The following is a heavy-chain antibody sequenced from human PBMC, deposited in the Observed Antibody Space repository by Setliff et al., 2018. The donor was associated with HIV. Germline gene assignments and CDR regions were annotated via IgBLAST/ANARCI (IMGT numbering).Heavy chain of an antibody. CDR1: RYTFTKYF. CDR3: ARDGYYYDSSGHLAYYFDY. V-gene: IGHV7-4-1*02. CDR2: INTYTGNP. Sequence: ASVKVSCKASRYTFTKYFTQWVRQGPGQGLEWMGWINTYTGNPTYAQDFTGRFVFSLDTSVSTAYLQISSLKAEDIAVYYCARDGYYYDSSGHLAYYFDYWGQGTLVTVSS. D-gene: IGHD3-22*01. J-gene: IGHJ4*02.